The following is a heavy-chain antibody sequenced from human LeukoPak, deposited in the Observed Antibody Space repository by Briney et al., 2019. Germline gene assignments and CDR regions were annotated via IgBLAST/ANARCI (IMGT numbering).Heavy chain of an antibody. V-gene: IGHV3-30*04. Sequence: PGGSLRLSCAASGFTFSSYAMHWVRQAPGKGLEWVAVISYDGSNKYYADSVKGRFTISRDNSKNTLYLQMNSLRAEDTAVHYCVKGYSSGWPNYYYYYGMDVWGQGTTVTVSS. CDR3: VKGYSSGWPNYYYYYGMDV. CDR2: ISYDGSNK. J-gene: IGHJ6*02. D-gene: IGHD6-19*01. CDR1: GFTFSSYA.